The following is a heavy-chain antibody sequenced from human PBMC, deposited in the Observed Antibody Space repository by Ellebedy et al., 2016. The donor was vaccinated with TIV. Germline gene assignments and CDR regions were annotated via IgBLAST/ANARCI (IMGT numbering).Heavy chain of an antibody. CDR2: IYYSGST. J-gene: IGHJ4*02. CDR1: GGSISSSSYY. V-gene: IGHV4-39*02. D-gene: IGHD1-26*01. Sequence: SETLSLTXTVSGGSISSSSYYWGWIRQPPGKGLEWIGSIYYSGSTYYNPSLKSRVTISVDTSKNQFSLKLSSVTAADTAVYYCARDLAEVGADYWGQGTLVTVSS. CDR3: ARDLAEVGADY.